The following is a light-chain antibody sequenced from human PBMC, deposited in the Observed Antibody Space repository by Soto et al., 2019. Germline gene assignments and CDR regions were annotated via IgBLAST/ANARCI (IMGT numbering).Light chain of an antibody. CDR2: GAS. V-gene: IGKV3-15*01. J-gene: IGKJ1*01. CDR1: QSVSNN. Sequence: EIVMTQSPATLSVSPGERATLSCRASQSVSNNLAWYQKKPGQAPRLLIYGASTRATGIPARFSGSGAGTELTVAISSLQSEDFAVYYCQQYNNWWTFGQGTRVEIK. CDR3: QQYNNWWT.